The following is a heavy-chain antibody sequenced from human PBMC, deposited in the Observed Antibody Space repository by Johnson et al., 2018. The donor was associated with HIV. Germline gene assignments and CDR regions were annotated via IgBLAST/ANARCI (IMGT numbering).Heavy chain of an antibody. D-gene: IGHD2-8*02. J-gene: IGHJ3*02. Sequence: VQLVESGGGMGRPGGSLRLSCAASGFTFDDHGMSWVRQGPGKGLEWVSGIHWNGGSTGYADSVKGRFTISRDNAKNSLYLQMNSLKTEDTAVYYCARGNLGNWWGVDAFDIWGQGTMVTVSS. V-gene: IGHV3-20*04. CDR2: IHWNGGST. CDR1: GFTFDDHG. CDR3: ARGNLGNWWGVDAFDI.